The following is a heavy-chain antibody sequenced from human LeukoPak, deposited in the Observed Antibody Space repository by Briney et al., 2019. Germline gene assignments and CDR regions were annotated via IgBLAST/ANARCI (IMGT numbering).Heavy chain of an antibody. Sequence: GASVKVSCKASGGTFSSYAISWVRQAPGQGLEWMGGTIPIFGTANYAQKFQGRVTITADESTSTAYMELSSLRSEDTAVYYCARSGYCTNGVCVNWFDPWGQGTLVTVSS. V-gene: IGHV1-69*13. CDR2: TIPIFGTA. CDR3: ARSGYCTNGVCVNWFDP. CDR1: GGTFSSYA. J-gene: IGHJ5*02. D-gene: IGHD2-8*01.